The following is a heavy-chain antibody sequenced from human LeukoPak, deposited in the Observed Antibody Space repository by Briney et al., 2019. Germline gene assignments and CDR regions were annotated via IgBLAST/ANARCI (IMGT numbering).Heavy chain of an antibody. J-gene: IGHJ4*02. CDR1: GFTFSYAW. Sequence: GGSLRLSCAASGFTFSYAWMSWVRQAPGKGLEWVGLSKSKADGVTADYAAPVKGRFTISRDDSKNTLYLQMNSLKTEDTAVYYCTTDTPNYDFWSGYYTGISWGQGTLVTVSS. V-gene: IGHV3-15*01. CDR2: SKSKADGVTA. D-gene: IGHD3-3*01. CDR3: TTDTPNYDFWSGYYTGIS.